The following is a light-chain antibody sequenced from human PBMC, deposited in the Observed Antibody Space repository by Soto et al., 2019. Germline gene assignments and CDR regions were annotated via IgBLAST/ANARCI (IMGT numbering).Light chain of an antibody. J-gene: IGKJ1*01. CDR2: DAS. Sequence: DLQMTQSPSTLSASVGDRVTITCRASQSISSWLAWYKQKPGKAPKLLIYDASSLESGVPSRFSGSGSGTEFTLTISSLQPDDFATYYCQQYNSYSTWTFGQGTKVEIK. V-gene: IGKV1-5*01. CDR3: QQYNSYSTWT. CDR1: QSISSW.